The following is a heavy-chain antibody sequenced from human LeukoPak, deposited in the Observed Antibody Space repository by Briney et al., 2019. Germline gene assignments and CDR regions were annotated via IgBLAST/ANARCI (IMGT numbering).Heavy chain of an antibody. CDR1: GFTFSSYW. CDR2: INSDGSST. D-gene: IGHD4-17*01. CDR3: ARGVTTVTLYYFDY. Sequence: GGSLRLSCAASGFTFSSYWMHWVRQPPGKGLVWVSRINSDGSSTTYADSVKGRFTISGDNAKNTLHLQMNSLRAEDTAVYYCARGVTTVTLYYFDYWGQGTLVTVSS. V-gene: IGHV3-74*01. J-gene: IGHJ4*02.